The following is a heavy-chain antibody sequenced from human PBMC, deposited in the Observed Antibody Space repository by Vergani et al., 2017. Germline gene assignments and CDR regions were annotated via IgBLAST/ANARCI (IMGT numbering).Heavy chain of an antibody. D-gene: IGHD3-10*01. V-gene: IGHV1-2*02. CDR1: GYTFTGYY. J-gene: IGHJ3*02. CDR2: INPNSGGT. Sequence: VQLLESGAEVKKPGASVKVSCKASGYTFTGYYMHWVRQAPGQGLEWMGWINPNSGGTNYAQKFQGRVTMTRDTSISTAYMELSRLRSDDTAVYYCAREKITMVREGKIGTGYHAFDIWGQGTMVTVSS. CDR3: AREKITMVREGKIGTGYHAFDI.